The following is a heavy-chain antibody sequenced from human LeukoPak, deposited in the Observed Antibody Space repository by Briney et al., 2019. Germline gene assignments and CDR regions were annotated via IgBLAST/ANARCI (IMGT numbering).Heavy chain of an antibody. J-gene: IGHJ4*02. CDR1: GFTVSTNY. CDR3: AREGTTVTTSFFDS. CDR2: IYSGGST. D-gene: IGHD4-17*01. Sequence: GGSLRLSCAASGFTVSTNYMNWVRQAPGKGLEWVSVIYSGGSTYYADSVKGRFTISRDTSTNTLYLQMNSLRAEDTAVYYCAREGTTVTTSFFDSWGQGTLSPSPQ. V-gene: IGHV3-53*01.